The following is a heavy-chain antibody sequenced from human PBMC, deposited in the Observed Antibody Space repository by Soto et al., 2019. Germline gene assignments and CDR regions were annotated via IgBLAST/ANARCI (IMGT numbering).Heavy chain of an antibody. J-gene: IGHJ4*02. Sequence: QVQLVQSGAEVKKPGASVKVSCKASGYTFTGYYMHWVRQAPGQGLEWMGWISPNSGGTNYAQKFQGWVTMTRDTSISTAYMELKRLRSGDTAVYYCARGLPAGYSSSWFEYWGQGTLVTVSS. V-gene: IGHV1-2*04. CDR2: ISPNSGGT. D-gene: IGHD6-13*01. CDR3: ARGLPAGYSSSWFEY. CDR1: GYTFTGYY.